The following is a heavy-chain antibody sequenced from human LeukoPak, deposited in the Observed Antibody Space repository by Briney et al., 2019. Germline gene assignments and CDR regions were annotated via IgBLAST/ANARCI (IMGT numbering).Heavy chain of an antibody. V-gene: IGHV3-74*01. CDR2: ISHDGII. Sequence: GGSLRLSCETAGCTFSSYVMHWVRRTPGKGLVWVSRISHDGIISYADSVKGRFTISRDNAKNTLTLQMNSLRVEDTAVYFCARDWVYKIDYWGRGTLVTVSS. CDR1: GCTFSSYV. J-gene: IGHJ4*02. D-gene: IGHD5-24*01. CDR3: ARDWVYKIDY.